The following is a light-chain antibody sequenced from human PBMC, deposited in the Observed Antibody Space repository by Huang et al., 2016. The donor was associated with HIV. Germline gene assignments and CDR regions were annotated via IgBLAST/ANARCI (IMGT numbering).Light chain of an antibody. CDR2: GAS. Sequence: EVVITQSPAILSVSPGERATLSCRASQNVNTDLAWYKHNPGQAPMPLIYGASTRATGIPARFSGNGSETEFTLTISSLQSEDFAIYYCQQYNNWPPLTFGGGTKVEIK. CDR3: QQYNNWPPLT. V-gene: IGKV3-15*01. J-gene: IGKJ4*01. CDR1: QNVNTD.